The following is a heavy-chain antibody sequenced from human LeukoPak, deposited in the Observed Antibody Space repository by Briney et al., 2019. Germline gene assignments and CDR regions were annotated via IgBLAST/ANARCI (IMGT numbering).Heavy chain of an antibody. J-gene: IGHJ4*02. CDR2: IYHRGST. D-gene: IGHD5-24*01. Sequence: SETLSLTCTVSGGSISSDYWSWIRQPPGKGLEWTGYIYHRGSTNYYPSLKSQVTISVDTSKNQFSLKRTSVTAADTAVYYCARVPAVDNHFDYWGQGTLVTVSS. V-gene: IGHV4-59*01. CDR3: ARVPAVDNHFDY. CDR1: GGSISSDY.